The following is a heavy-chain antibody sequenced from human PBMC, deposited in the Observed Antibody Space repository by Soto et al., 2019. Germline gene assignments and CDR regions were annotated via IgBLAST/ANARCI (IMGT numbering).Heavy chain of an antibody. D-gene: IGHD2-15*01. J-gene: IGHJ3*02. V-gene: IGHV1-46*01. CDR2: INPSGGST. CDR3: AYCSGGSCYSDAFDI. CDR1: GYTFTSYY. Sequence: ASVKVYCKASGYTFTSYYMHWVRQAPGQGLEWMGIINPSGGSTSYAQKFQGRVTMTRDTSTSTVYMELSSLRSEDTAVYYCAYCSGGSCYSDAFDIWGQGTIVTVSS.